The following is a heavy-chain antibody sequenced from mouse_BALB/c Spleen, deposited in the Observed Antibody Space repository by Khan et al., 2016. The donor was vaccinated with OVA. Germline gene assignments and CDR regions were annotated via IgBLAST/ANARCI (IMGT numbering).Heavy chain of an antibody. Sequence: VQLQQSGAELVRPGALVNLSCKASGFDIKDYYMHWVKQRPEQGLEWIGWIDPENDNTIYDPKFQGKASITSATSSNTAYLQLISLTSEDTAVYYWDREGYYPWFAYWGQGTLVTVSA. CDR3: DREGYYPWFAY. CDR1: GFDIKDYY. D-gene: IGHD2-3*01. J-gene: IGHJ3*01. V-gene: IGHV14-1*02. CDR2: IDPENDNT.